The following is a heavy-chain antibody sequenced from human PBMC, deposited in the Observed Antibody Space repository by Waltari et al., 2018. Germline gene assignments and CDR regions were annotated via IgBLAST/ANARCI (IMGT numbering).Heavy chain of an antibody. CDR1: GFILSSYW. V-gene: IGHV3-74*01. CDR3: AREYSNSRYFDY. Sequence: EVQLVESGGDLVQPGGSLRLSCAASGFILSSYWIHWVRQAPGKGLVWVSRLNDDGSGTTYADSVKGRFSISRDNAKNTLYLQMNSLRAEDTAVYYCAREYSNSRYFDYWGPGTLVTVSS. D-gene: IGHD6-6*01. CDR2: LNDDGSGT. J-gene: IGHJ4*02.